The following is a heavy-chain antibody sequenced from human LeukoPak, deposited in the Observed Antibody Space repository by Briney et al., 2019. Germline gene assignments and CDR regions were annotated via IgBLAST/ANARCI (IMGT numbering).Heavy chain of an antibody. CDR2: ISSGSTNI. Sequence: GGSLRLSCAASGFTFTSYTMNWVRQAPGEGLEWVSSISSGSTNIYYADSLKGRFTISRDNAGNSLYLQMHSLRAEDTAVYYCVRDNPRCCGVVPANIDDYWGQGTLVTVSS. V-gene: IGHV3-21*01. CDR3: VRDNPRCCGVVPANIDDY. D-gene: IGHD2-15*01. J-gene: IGHJ4*02. CDR1: GFTFTSYT.